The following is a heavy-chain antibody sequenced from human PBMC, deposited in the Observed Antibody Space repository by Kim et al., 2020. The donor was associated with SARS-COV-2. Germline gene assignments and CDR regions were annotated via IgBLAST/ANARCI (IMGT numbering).Heavy chain of an antibody. V-gene: IGHV7-4-1*02. D-gene: IGHD3-10*01. CDR3: ARSGSGSYDGFQH. J-gene: IGHJ1*01. Sequence: YAQGFTGRFVFSLDTSVSTAYLQISNLKAEDTAVYYCARSGSGSYDGFQHWGQGTLVTVSS.